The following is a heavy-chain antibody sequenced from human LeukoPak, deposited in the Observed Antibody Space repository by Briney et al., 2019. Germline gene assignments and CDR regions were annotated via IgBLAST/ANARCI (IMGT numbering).Heavy chain of an antibody. CDR2: IYYSGST. V-gene: IGHV4-39*01. Sequence: SSETLSLTCTVSGGSISSSSYYWGWIRQPPGKGLEWIGSIYYSGSTYYNPSLKSRVTISVDTSKNQFSLKLSSVTAADTAVYYCATLPYGSGVYYFVYWGQRTLVTVSS. CDR3: ATLPYGSGVYYFVY. D-gene: IGHD3-10*01. CDR1: GGSISSSSYY. J-gene: IGHJ4*02.